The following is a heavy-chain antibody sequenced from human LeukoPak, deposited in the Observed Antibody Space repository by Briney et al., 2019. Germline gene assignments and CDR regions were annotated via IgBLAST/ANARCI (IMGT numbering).Heavy chain of an antibody. J-gene: IGHJ4*02. V-gene: IGHV1-18*01. Sequence: ASVKVSCKASGYTFTSYGISWVRQAPGQGLEWMGWISAYNGNTNYAQKLQGRVTMIEDTSTDTAYMELSSLRSEDSAVYYCATGIVVAGRGYYFDYWGQGTMVTVSS. CDR3: ATGIVVAGRGYYFDY. CDR2: ISAYNGNT. CDR1: GYTFTSYG. D-gene: IGHD6-19*01.